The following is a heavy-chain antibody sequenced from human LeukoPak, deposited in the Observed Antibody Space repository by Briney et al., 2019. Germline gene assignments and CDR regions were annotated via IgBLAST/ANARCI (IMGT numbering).Heavy chain of an antibody. V-gene: IGHV4-34*01. J-gene: IGHJ4*02. D-gene: IGHD2-2*01. Sequence: SETLSLTCAVYGGSFSGYYWSWIRQPPGKGLEWIGEINHSGSTNYNPSLKSRVTISVDTSKNQFSLKLSSVTAADTAVYYCARRIGYCSSTSCWPPDYWGQGTLVTVSS. CDR2: INHSGST. CDR1: GGSFSGYY. CDR3: ARRIGYCSSTSCWPPDY.